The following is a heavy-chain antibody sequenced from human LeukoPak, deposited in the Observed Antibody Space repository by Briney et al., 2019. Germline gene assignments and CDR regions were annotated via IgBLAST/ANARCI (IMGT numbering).Heavy chain of an antibody. D-gene: IGHD6-19*01. V-gene: IGHV3-30*03. CDR3: ARSVGGGVTGTGDWFDP. CDR1: GFTFSSYG. Sequence: GGSLRLSCAASGFTFSSYGMHWVRQAPGKGLEWVAVISYDGSNKYYADSVKGRFTISRDDPENTLYLQMNSLRAEDTAVYYCARSVGGGVTGTGDWFDPWGQGTLVTVSS. CDR2: ISYDGSNK. J-gene: IGHJ5*02.